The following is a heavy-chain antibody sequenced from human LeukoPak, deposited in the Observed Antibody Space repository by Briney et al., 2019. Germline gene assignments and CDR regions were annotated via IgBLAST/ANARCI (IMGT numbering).Heavy chain of an antibody. V-gene: IGHV1-69*13. D-gene: IGHD4-23*01. CDR3: ARGGLAKPMVVTPYNY. Sequence: SVKVSCKASGGSFSSYAINWVRQAPGQGLEWMGGIIPIFGTANYAQKFQDRVTITAVESMSTVYMELSSLRSEDTAVYYCARGGLAKPMVVTPYNYWGQGTLVTVSS. J-gene: IGHJ4*02. CDR1: GGSFSSYA. CDR2: IIPIFGTA.